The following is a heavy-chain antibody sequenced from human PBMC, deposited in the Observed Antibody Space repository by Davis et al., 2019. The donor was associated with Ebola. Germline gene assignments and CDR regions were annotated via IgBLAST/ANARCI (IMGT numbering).Heavy chain of an antibody. CDR2: INPNSGST. CDR3: ARVGVTAAYGMDV. CDR1: GYTFTGYY. Sequence: ASVKVSCKASGYTFTGYYMHWVRQAPGQGLEWMGWINPNSGSTNYAQKFQGWVTMTRDTSISTAYMELSRLRSDDTAVYYCARVGVTAAYGMDVWGQGTTVTVSS. J-gene: IGHJ6*02. D-gene: IGHD2-2*01. V-gene: IGHV1-2*04.